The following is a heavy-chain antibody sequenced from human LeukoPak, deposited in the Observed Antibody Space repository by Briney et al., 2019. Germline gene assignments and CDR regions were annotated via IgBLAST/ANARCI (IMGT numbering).Heavy chain of an antibody. D-gene: IGHD1-26*01. CDR3: ARATTSGSYYNDAFDI. V-gene: IGHV3-30-3*01. J-gene: IGHJ3*02. Sequence: GGSLRLSCAASGFTLSTYAMHWVRQSPGKGLEWLTVISYDGTNKYFADSVKGRFTISRDNSKNTLYLQMNSLRAEDTAVYYCARATTSGSYYNDAFDIWGQGTMVTVSS. CDR1: GFTLSTYA. CDR2: ISYDGTNK.